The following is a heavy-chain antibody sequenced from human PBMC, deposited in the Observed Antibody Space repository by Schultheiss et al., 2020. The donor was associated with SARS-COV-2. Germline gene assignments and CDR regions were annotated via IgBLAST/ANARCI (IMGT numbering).Heavy chain of an antibody. Sequence: SETLSLTCAVSGGSISSGGYSWSWIRQPPGKGLEWIGYIYYSGSTNYNPSLKSRVTISVDRSKNQFSLKLSSVTAADTAVYYCARDRPGGVHSSGWPRAPFDYWGQGTLVTVSS. CDR2: IYYSGST. V-gene: IGHV4-30-2*01. CDR3: ARDRPGGVHSSGWPRAPFDY. CDR1: GGSISSGGYS. D-gene: IGHD6-19*01. J-gene: IGHJ4*02.